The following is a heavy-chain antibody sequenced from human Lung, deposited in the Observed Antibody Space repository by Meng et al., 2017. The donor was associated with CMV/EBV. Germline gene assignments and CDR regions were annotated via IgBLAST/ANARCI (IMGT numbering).Heavy chain of an antibody. D-gene: IGHD5-18*01. CDR2: INGKDRSF. Sequence: GGSLRLXCAASGFTFGDYGMGWVRQAPGKGLEWVSNINGKDRSFGYADSVKGRFSISRDNGKNSLYLQMNSLRADDTALYFCVRGHTYGDYYFYGMDVWGQGTTVTVSS. CDR3: VRGHTYGDYYFYGMDV. J-gene: IGHJ6*02. CDR1: GFTFGDYG. V-gene: IGHV3-20*04.